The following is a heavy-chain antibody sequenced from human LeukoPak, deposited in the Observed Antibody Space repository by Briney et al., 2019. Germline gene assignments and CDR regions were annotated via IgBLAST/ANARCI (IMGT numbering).Heavy chain of an antibody. V-gene: IGHV3-74*01. CDR3: ARVSYYYGSGSYRPTAVYYFDY. Sequence: GGSLRLSCAASGFTFSSYWMHWVRQAPGKGPVWVSRINSDGSSTGYADSVKGRFTISRDNAKNTLYLQMNSLRAEDTAVYYCARVSYYYGSGSYRPTAVYYFDYWGQGTLVTVSS. CDR1: GFTFSSYW. CDR2: INSDGSST. J-gene: IGHJ4*02. D-gene: IGHD3-10*01.